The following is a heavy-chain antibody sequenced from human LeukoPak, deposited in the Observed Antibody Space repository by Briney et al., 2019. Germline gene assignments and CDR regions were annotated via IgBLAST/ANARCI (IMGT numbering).Heavy chain of an antibody. CDR2: IYYSGST. CDR3: ARASSQDENSSPVDY. CDR1: GGSISSSSYD. D-gene: IGHD6-19*01. J-gene: IGHJ4*02. V-gene: IGHV4-39*01. Sequence: SEALSLTCTVSGGSISSSSYDWGWIRQPPGKGLEWIGSIYYSGSTYYNPSLKSRFTISVDTSKNQFSLKLSSVTAADTAVYYCARASSQDENSSPVDYWGQGTLVTVSS.